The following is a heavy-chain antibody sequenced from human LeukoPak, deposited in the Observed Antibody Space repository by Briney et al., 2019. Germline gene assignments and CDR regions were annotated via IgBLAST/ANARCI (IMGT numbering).Heavy chain of an antibody. V-gene: IGHV4-34*01. D-gene: IGHD3-10*01. CDR2: INHSGST. J-gene: IGHJ6*03. CDR3: ARVYYYGSGSYYIYYYYYMDV. CDR1: GGSFSGYY. Sequence: SETLSLTCAVYGGSFSGYYWSWIRQPPGKGLEWIGEINHSGSTNYNPSLKSRVTISVDTSKNQFSLKLSSVTAADTAVYYCARVYYYGSGSYYIYYYYYMDVWGKGTTVTVSS.